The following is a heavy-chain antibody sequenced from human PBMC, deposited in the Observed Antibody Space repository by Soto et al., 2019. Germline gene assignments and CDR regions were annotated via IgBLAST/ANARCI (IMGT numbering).Heavy chain of an antibody. CDR1: GFTFSNYW. Sequence: PGGSLRLSCAASGFTFSNYWMHWVRQAPGKGLVWVSRITSDGSSTTYADSVRGRFTISRDNAKNTLYLQMNGLRADDTAVYYCARGMSSGRPHDTFAIWGQGTMVTVSS. D-gene: IGHD6-19*01. V-gene: IGHV3-74*01. CDR3: ARGMSSGRPHDTFAI. CDR2: ITSDGSST. J-gene: IGHJ3*02.